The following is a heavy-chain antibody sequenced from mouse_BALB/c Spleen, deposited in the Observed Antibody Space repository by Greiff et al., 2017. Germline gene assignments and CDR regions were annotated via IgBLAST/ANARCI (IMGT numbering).Heavy chain of an antibody. D-gene: IGHD2-1*01. CDR3: ARKARGNHAMDY. CDR2: IWGDGST. Sequence: QVQLQQSGPGLVAPSQSLSITCTVSGFSLTGYGVNWVRQPPGKGLEWLGMIWGDGSTDYNAAFISRLSISKDNSKSQVFFKMNSLQANDTAIYYCARKARGNHAMDYWGQGTSVTVSS. V-gene: IGHV2-2*02. CDR1: GFSLTGYG. J-gene: IGHJ4*01.